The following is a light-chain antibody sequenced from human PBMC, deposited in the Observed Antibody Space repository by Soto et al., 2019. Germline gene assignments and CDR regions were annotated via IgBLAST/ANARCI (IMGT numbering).Light chain of an antibody. J-gene: IGLJ1*01. V-gene: IGLV2-14*03. CDR1: SSDIGAFNF. Sequence: QSALTQPASVSGSPGQSISIPCTGTSSDIGAFNFVSWYQQHPGKAPKVLIYGVTNRPSGVDYRFSGSKSGNMASLIISGLRPEDEADYYCSSFTSASTRIFGTGTKVTVL. CDR2: GVT. CDR3: SSFTSASTRI.